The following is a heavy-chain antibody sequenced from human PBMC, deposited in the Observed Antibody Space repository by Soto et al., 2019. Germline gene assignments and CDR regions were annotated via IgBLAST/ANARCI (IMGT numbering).Heavy chain of an antibody. CDR3: ARDQTFVKRSSSWNAFGI. D-gene: IGHD6-13*01. V-gene: IGHV1-69*08. J-gene: IGHJ3*02. CDR2: IIPILGIA. CDR1: GGTFSSYT. Sequence: QVQLVQSGAEVKKPGSSVKVSCKASGGTFSSYTISWVRQAPGQGLEWMGRIIPILGIANYAQKFQGRVTITADKSTSTAYMELSSLRSEDTAVYYCARDQTFVKRSSSWNAFGIWGQGTMVTVSS.